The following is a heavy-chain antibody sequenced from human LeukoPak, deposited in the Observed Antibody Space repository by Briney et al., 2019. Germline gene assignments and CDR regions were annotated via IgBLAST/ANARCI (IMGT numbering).Heavy chain of an antibody. CDR2: IYTSGST. V-gene: IGHV4-4*07. CDR1: GGSISSYY. Sequence: PSETLSLTCTVSGGSISSYYWSWIRQPAGKGLEWIGRIYTSGSTNYNPSLKSRVTMSVDTSKNQFSLKLSSVTAADTAVYYCARVGTVTVTTFSRHYYYYMDVWGKGTTVTVSS. D-gene: IGHD4-17*01. CDR3: ARVGTVTVTTFSRHYYYYMDV. J-gene: IGHJ6*03.